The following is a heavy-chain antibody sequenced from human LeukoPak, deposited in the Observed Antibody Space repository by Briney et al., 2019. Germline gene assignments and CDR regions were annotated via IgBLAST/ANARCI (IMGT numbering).Heavy chain of an antibody. CDR3: AKSVVVITFRFDD. Sequence: GGSLRLSCAASGFTFSIYAMHWVRQAPGKGLEWVAVMSYDGSNIYYADSVKGRFTISRDNSKNMVYLQMNSLRADDTAVYYCAKSVVVITFRFDDWGQGALVTVSS. D-gene: IGHD2-15*01. J-gene: IGHJ4*02. CDR2: MSYDGSNI. CDR1: GFTFSIYA. V-gene: IGHV3-30*04.